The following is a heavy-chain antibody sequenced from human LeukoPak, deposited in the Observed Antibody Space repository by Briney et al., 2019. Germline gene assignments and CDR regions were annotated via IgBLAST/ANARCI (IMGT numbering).Heavy chain of an antibody. J-gene: IGHJ5*01. CDR1: GFSLSTFN. D-gene: IGHD6-13*01. V-gene: IGHV3-69-1*01. Sequence: GGSLRLSCAASGFSLSTFNMNWVRQAPGKGLEWVSCISGTGSVYYAASVRGRFTISRDNAGNSLFLQLNSLRTEDPAVYFCARDLPGSSWYALDSWGQGTLVTVSS. CDR2: ISGTGSV. CDR3: ARDLPGSSWYALDS.